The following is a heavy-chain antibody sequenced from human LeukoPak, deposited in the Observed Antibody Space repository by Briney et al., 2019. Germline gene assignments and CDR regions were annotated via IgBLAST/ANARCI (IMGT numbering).Heavy chain of an antibody. CDR2: IGGTGSPI. V-gene: IGHV3-11*04. Sequence: SLILSCTASACTFGDYYMTSIWQAPGKGLDWLSYIGGTGSPIYYADSLKGRFTISKANAKKSLFLQIDSLRAENTALYSFARIGVTTGFDYWGPGSLVTVSS. CDR3: ARIGVTTGFDY. J-gene: IGHJ4*02. CDR1: ACTFGDYY. D-gene: IGHD4-11*01.